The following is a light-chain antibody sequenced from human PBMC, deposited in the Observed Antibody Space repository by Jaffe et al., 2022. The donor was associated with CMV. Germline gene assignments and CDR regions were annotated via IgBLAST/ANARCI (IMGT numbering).Light chain of an antibody. Sequence: DIQMTQSPSSLSASVGDRVTITCQASQDISNYLNWYQQKPGKAPKLLIYDASNLETGVPSRFSGSGSGTDFTFTISSLQPEDIATYYCQQYDNLPAPQLTFGGGTKVEIK. CDR3: QQYDNLPAPQLT. J-gene: IGKJ4*01. V-gene: IGKV1-33*01. CDR2: DAS. CDR1: QDISNY.